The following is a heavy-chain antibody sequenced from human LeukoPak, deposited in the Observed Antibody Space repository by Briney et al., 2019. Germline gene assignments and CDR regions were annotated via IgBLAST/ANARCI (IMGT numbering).Heavy chain of an antibody. CDR1: GFTFSSYA. J-gene: IGHJ5*02. CDR3: ARDFGSSLFPPPWFDP. V-gene: IGHV3-30-3*01. CDR2: ISYDGSNK. Sequence: PGRSLRLSCAASGFTFSSYAMHWVRQAPGKGLEWVAVISYDGSNKYYADSVKGRFTISRDNSKNTLYLQMNSLRAEDTAVYYCARDFGSSLFPPPWFDPWGQGTLVTVSS. D-gene: IGHD6-13*01.